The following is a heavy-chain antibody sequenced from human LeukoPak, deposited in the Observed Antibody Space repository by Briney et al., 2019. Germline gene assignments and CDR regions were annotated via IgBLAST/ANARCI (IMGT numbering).Heavy chain of an antibody. Sequence: GGSLRLSCAASGFAVSNYYMTWVRQAPGKGLEWVSIIYIAPTTYYADSVKGRFTISRDNSKNTLYLHMNSLRAEDTAVYYCAKGSPSPLWFGELSEFDYWGQGTLVTVSS. CDR3: AKGSPSPLWFGELSEFDY. CDR1: GFAVSNYY. J-gene: IGHJ4*02. CDR2: IYIAPTT. V-gene: IGHV3-53*01. D-gene: IGHD3-10*01.